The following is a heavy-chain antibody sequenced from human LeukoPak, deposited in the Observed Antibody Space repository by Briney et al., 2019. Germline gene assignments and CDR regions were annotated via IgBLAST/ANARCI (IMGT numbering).Heavy chain of an antibody. CDR3: ARETRGTWSIIAAAALSYYFDY. V-gene: IGHV3-21*04. D-gene: IGHD6-13*01. Sequence: GGSLRLSCAASGFTFSSYSMNWVRQAPGKGLEWVSSISSSSSYIYYADSVKGRFTISRDNAKNSLYLQMNSLRAEDTAVYYCARETRGTWSIIAAAALSYYFDYWGQGTLVTVSS. CDR1: GFTFSSYS. CDR2: ISSSSSYI. J-gene: IGHJ4*02.